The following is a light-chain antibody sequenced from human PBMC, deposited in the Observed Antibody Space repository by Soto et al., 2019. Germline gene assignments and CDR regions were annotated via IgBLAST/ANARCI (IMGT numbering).Light chain of an antibody. V-gene: IGLV2-14*01. J-gene: IGLJ1*01. Sequence: QSALTQPTSMSGSPGQSITISCTGTSSDVGGRDHVSWYQQHPGKAPKLMIYDVSNRPSGVSNRFSGSKSGNTASLTISGLQAEDEADYYCCSYTTSTTGVFGTGTQLTVL. CDR3: CSYTTSTTGV. CDR1: SSDVGGRDH. CDR2: DVS.